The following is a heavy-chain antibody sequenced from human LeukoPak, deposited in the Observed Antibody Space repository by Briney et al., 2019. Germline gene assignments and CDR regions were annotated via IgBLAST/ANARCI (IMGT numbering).Heavy chain of an antibody. D-gene: IGHD1-26*01. CDR2: IYHSGST. J-gene: IGHJ4*02. CDR1: GGSISSGGYS. V-gene: IGHV4-30-2*01. CDR3: ARVDSGSYYIDY. Sequence: SETLSLTCAVSGGSISSGGYSWSWIRQPPGKGLEWIGYIYHSGSTYYNPSLKSRVTISVDRSKNQFSLKLSSVTAADTAVYYCARVDSGSYYIDYWGQGTLVTVSS.